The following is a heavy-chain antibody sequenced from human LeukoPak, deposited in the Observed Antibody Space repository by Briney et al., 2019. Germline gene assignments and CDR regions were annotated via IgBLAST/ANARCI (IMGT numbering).Heavy chain of an antibody. D-gene: IGHD2-2*01. CDR2: LRHDESEK. J-gene: IGHJ4*02. Sequence: GGSLRISCVASGFVLSDYYMGWVRQAPGKGLQWVANLRHDESEKYFVDSVRGRFTMFRDNAKNSLYLQMDSLRAEDTAVYYCARVRGYCASTTCQAYYFDYWGQGTLVTVSS. V-gene: IGHV3-7*01. CDR3: ARVRGYCASTTCQAYYFDY. CDR1: GFVLSDYY.